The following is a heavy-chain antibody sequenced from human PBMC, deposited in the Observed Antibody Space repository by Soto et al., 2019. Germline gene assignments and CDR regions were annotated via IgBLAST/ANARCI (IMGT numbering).Heavy chain of an antibody. CDR2: IYPRDSDT. V-gene: IGHV5-51*01. Sequence: LGASLKISCFAAGYTVTNYWIGWVRQKPGKGLEWMGMIYPRDSDTRYSPSFQDQVTISADKSNTTAYLHWRSLKTSDTATYYCARLGKGRDGYRGAYDFWGQGTMVTVSS. CDR1: GYTVTNYW. D-gene: IGHD1-26*01. J-gene: IGHJ3*01. CDR3: ARLGKGRDGYRGAYDF.